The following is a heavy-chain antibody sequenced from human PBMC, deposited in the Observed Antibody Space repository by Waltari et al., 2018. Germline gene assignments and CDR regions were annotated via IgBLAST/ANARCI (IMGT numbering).Heavy chain of an antibody. CDR1: GGPMTSHY. CDR2: IHNTGTT. V-gene: IGHV4-59*11. J-gene: IGHJ4*02. CDR3: ARVPVMTPGGGPFDH. Sequence: QLQLHESGPGLVKPSETLSLSCTISGGPMTSHYWTWIRQPPGKELESIGYIHNTGTTKYNPSLKSRVTISMDTSKNQFSLKLSSVTAADTAMYYCARVPVMTPGGGPFDHWGQGILVTVSS. D-gene: IGHD3-16*01.